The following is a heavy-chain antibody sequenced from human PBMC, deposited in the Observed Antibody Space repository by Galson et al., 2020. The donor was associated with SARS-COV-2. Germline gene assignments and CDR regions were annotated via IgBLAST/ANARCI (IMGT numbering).Heavy chain of an antibody. J-gene: IGHJ3*02. V-gene: IGHV3-13*05. Sequence: GESLKISCAASGFTFSSYDMHWVRQATGKGLEWVSAIGTAGDPYYPGSVKGRFTISRENAKNSLYLQMNSLRAGDTAVYYCARGTKYRGAFDIWGQGTMVTVSS. CDR3: ARGTKYRGAFDI. D-gene: IGHD2-2*01. CDR2: IGTAGDP. CDR1: GFTFSSYD.